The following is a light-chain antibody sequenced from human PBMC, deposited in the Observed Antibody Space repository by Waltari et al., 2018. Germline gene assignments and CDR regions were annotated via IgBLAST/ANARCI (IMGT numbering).Light chain of an antibody. CDR3: HQYHTGPSGN. V-gene: IGKV3-15*01. CDR2: GAS. Sequence: DIVMTQSPATLSVSPGERATVSCRASQSITTHLAWYQQKPGQAPRLLIYGASTRATTVSARFTGSGSGTEFTLTISSLQSEDFAVYYCHQYHTGPSGNFGQGTRLEIK. CDR1: QSITTH. J-gene: IGKJ2*01.